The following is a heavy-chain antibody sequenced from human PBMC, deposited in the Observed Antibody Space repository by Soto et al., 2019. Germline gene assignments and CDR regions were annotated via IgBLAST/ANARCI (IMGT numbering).Heavy chain of an antibody. CDR1: GYTFTGYY. V-gene: IGHV1-2*04. CDR2: INPNSGGT. CDR3: AKTLRRAAAELDFDY. J-gene: IGHJ4*02. D-gene: IGHD3-10*01. Sequence: QVQLVQSGAEVKKPGASVKVSCKASGYTFTGYYMHWVRQAPGQGLEWMGWINPNSGGTNYAQKFQGWVTMTRDTSISTAYMELSRLRSDDTAVYYCAKTLRRAAAELDFDYWGQGTLVTVSS.